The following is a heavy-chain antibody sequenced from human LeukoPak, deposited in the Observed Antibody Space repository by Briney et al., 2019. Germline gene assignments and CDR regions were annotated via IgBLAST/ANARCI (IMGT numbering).Heavy chain of an antibody. D-gene: IGHD3-3*01. J-gene: IGHJ6*03. CDR3: ARGLFGAASYCMDV. CDR2: ISWNSNYI. V-gene: IGHV3-9*03. Sequence: GGSLRLSCAASGFTFDDYAMHWVRQAPGKGLEWVSGISWNSNYIGYADSVKGRFTISRDNAKNSLYLQMNSLRPEDMALYYCARGLFGAASYCMDVWGKGTTVTVSS. CDR1: GFTFDDYA.